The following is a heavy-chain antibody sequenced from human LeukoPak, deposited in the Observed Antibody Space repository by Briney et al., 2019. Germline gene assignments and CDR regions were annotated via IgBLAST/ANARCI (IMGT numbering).Heavy chain of an antibody. D-gene: IGHD3-10*01. CDR1: GGSISSYY. V-gene: IGHV4-59*01. CDR3: ARLMVRGVIMPFDY. CDR2: IYYSGST. J-gene: IGHJ4*02. Sequence: SETLSLTCTVSGGSISSYYWSWIRQPPGKGLEWIGYIYYSGSTNYNPSLKSRVTISVDTSKNQFSLKLSSVTAADTAVYYCARLMVRGVIMPFDYWGQGTLVTVSS.